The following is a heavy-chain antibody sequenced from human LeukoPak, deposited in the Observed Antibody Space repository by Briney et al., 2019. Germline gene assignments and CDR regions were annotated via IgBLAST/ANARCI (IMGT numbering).Heavy chain of an antibody. Sequence: SETLSLTCAVYGGSFSGYYWSWIRQPPGKGLEWIGEINHSGSTNYNPSLKSRVTISVDTSKNQFSLKLNSVTAADTAVYYCARGRGMVRGDYWGQGTLVTVSS. V-gene: IGHV4-34*01. CDR1: GGSFSGYY. CDR2: INHSGST. D-gene: IGHD3-10*01. CDR3: ARGRGMVRGDY. J-gene: IGHJ4*02.